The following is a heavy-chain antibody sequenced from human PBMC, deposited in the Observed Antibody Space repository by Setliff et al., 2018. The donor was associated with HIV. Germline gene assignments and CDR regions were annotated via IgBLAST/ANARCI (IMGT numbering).Heavy chain of an antibody. CDR3: ASLNYYDSSGYYPH. V-gene: IGHV4-38-2*01. D-gene: IGHD3-22*01. J-gene: IGHJ4*02. CDR2: IYHSGST. CDR1: GYSISSGYY. Sequence: SETLSLTCAVSGYSISSGYYWGWIRQPPGKGLEWIGSIYHSGSTYDSPSLKSRVTISVDTSKNQFSLKLSSVTAADTAVYYCASLNYYDSSGYYPHWGQGTLVTVSS.